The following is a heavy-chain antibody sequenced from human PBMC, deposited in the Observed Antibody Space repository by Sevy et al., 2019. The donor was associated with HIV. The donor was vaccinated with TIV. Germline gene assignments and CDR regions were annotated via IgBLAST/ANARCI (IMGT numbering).Heavy chain of an antibody. V-gene: IGHV4-34*01. CDR3: ARVYSSAPHFDI. J-gene: IGHJ3*02. D-gene: IGHD6-19*01. CDR2: INRSGST. Sequence: SETLSLTCGVSGGSFSAYYWSWIRQPPGKGLEWIGEINRSGSTNYNPSLKSRFTISVDTSKKQFSLNLSSVNAADTAVYYCARVYSSAPHFDIWGQGTMVTVSS. CDR1: GGSFSAYY.